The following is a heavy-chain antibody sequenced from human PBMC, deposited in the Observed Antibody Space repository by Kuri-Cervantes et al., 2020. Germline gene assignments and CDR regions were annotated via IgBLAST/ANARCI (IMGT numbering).Heavy chain of an antibody. D-gene: IGHD6-19*01. CDR3: ARDVRSYSSGWYTDAFDI. CDR2: IIPLFHTA. Sequence: SVKVSCKAFGDTFSSYGFSWVRQAPGQGLEWMEGIIPLFHTANFAQKFQGRVTITADESTSTAYMELSSLRSEDTAVYYCARDVRSYSSGWYTDAFDIWGQGTMVTVSS. CDR1: GDTFSSYG. J-gene: IGHJ3*02. V-gene: IGHV1-69*13.